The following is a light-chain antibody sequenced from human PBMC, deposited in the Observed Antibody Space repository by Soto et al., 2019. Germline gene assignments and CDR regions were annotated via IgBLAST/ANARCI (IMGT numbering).Light chain of an antibody. V-gene: IGLV2-14*03. CDR3: CAYTARTTLSWV. Sequence: QSAVTQPTSVSGSPGQSITISCTGVSSDIGGYNHVSWYQQHPGKVPRLIIYDVDNRPLGVSNRFSGSQSGNMASLTISGLQAEDEADYYCCAYTARTTLSWVFGGGTKLTVL. CDR2: DVD. CDR1: SSDIGGYNH. J-gene: IGLJ3*02.